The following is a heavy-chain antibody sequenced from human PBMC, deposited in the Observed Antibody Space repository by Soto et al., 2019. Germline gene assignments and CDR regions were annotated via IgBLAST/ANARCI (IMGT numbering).Heavy chain of an antibody. J-gene: IGHJ6*01. Sequence: VGSLRLSCASSVFTFSSYAMHCVRQSPGKWLEWVAVISYDGSNKYYADSVKGRFTISRDNSKNTLYLQMNSLRAEDTAVYYCARDGPRGVTIFGAVIIPYSYGMHVWGQGTTVTVS. CDR1: VFTFSSYA. D-gene: IGHD3-3*01. V-gene: IGHV3-30-3*01. CDR3: ARDGPRGVTIFGAVIIPYSYGMHV. CDR2: ISYDGSNK.